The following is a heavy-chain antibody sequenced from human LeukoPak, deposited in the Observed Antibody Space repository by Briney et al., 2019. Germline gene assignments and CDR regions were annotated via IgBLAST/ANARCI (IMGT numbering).Heavy chain of an antibody. Sequence: AGSLSFSCAASGFTFSSYGMHWVPQAPGKGLEWVAFIRYDGSNKYYADSVKGRFTISRDNSKNTLYLEMNSLRAEDTAVYYCAKDRSYYDFWSGYYPPTQYYYYMDVWGKGTTVTVSS. CDR3: AKDRSYYDFWSGYYPPTQYYYYMDV. J-gene: IGHJ6*03. V-gene: IGHV3-30*02. D-gene: IGHD3-3*01. CDR1: GFTFSSYG. CDR2: IRYDGSNK.